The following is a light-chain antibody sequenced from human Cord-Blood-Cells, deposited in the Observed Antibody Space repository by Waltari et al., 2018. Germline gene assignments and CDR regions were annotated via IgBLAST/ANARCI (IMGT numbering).Light chain of an antibody. J-gene: IGLJ1*01. CDR1: SSDDGGSNY. Sequence: QSPLPQPASVSGSPGKSITISCTAPSSDDGGSNYASCYQQHQGKAPKLMIYDSSTRPSGVSNRFSGSKSGNTASLTISGLQAEDEADYYCSSYTSSSTLYVFGTGTKVTVL. CDR3: SSYTSSSTLYV. V-gene: IGLV2-14*01. CDR2: DSS.